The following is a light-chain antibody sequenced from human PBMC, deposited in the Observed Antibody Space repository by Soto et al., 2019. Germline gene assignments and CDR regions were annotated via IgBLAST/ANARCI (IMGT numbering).Light chain of an antibody. V-gene: IGKV4-1*01. J-gene: IGKJ5*01. CDR3: QQYYSTPLT. Sequence: DIVMTQSPDSLAVSLGERATINCKSSQSVFYSSNNKNYLTWYQQKPGQPPKLLISWASTRQSGVPDRFSGSGSGTDFTLTISSLQAEDVAVYYCQQYYSTPLTFGQGTRLEIK. CDR2: WAS. CDR1: QSVFYSSNNKNY.